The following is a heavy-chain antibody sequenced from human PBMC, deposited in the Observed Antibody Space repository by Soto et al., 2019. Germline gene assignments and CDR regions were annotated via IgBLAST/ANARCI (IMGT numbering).Heavy chain of an antibody. CDR1: SGPSSSHN. Sequence: QVQLQQSGPGLVKPSETLPLTCTVSSGPSSSHNWGWIRQSPGRGLEWIGYVYNTGGTSYNPSLKSRVTISADTSANHISLTLSFVTAADTAIYYCVRQGIGNLHGLVDVWGQGTTVSVSS. J-gene: IGHJ6*02. CDR2: VYNTGGT. D-gene: IGHD1-1*01. CDR3: VRQGIGNLHGLVDV. V-gene: IGHV4-59*08.